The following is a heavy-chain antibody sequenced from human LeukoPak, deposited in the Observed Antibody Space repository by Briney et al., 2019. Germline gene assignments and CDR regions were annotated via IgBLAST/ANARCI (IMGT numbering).Heavy chain of an antibody. J-gene: IGHJ4*02. Sequence: SETLSLTCAVYGGSFSGYYWSWIRQPPGKGLEWIGEINHSGSTNYNPSLKSRVTISVDTSKNQFSLKLSSVTAADTAVYYCARGLVPTHWGQGTLVTVSS. CDR3: ARGLVPTH. D-gene: IGHD3-10*02. CDR1: GGSFSGYY. CDR2: INHSGST. V-gene: IGHV4-34*01.